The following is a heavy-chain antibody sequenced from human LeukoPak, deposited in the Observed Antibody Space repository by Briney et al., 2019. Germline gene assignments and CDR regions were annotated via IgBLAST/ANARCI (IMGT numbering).Heavy chain of an antibody. D-gene: IGHD3-10*01. CDR2: INHSGST. V-gene: IGHV4-34*01. CDR3: AREVGTMVRGVIQRLNWFDP. Sequence: SETLSLTCAVYGGSFSGYYWSWIRQPPVKGLEWIGEINHSGSTNYNPSLKSRVTISVDTSKNQFSLKLSSVTAADTAVYYCAREVGTMVRGVIQRLNWFDPWGQGTLVTVSS. J-gene: IGHJ5*02. CDR1: GGSFSGYY.